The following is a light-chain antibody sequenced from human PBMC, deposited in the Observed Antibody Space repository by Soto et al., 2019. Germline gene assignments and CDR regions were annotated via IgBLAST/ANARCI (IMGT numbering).Light chain of an antibody. Sequence: QSALTQPASVSGSPGQSITISCTGTSSDVGGYNYVSWYQQHPGKAPKLMIYDVSNRPSGVSNRFSGSKSGNTASLTISGLQAEDEADYYCSSYTSSSNLVVFGGGTKL. J-gene: IGLJ2*01. CDR2: DVS. V-gene: IGLV2-14*01. CDR3: SSYTSSSNLVV. CDR1: SSDVGGYNY.